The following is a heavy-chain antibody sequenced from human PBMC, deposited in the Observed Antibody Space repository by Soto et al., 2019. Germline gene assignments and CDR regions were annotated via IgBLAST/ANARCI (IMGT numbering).Heavy chain of an antibody. CDR3: ARVDYYDSSGYPTAFDI. Sequence: ASETLSLTCTVSGGSISSGGYYWNWIRQHPGKGLEWIGYIYDSGSTNYNPSLKSRVTISVDTSKNQFSLRLTSVTAADTAVYYCARVDYYDSSGYPTAFDIWGQGTMVTVSS. J-gene: IGHJ3*02. CDR2: IYDSGST. D-gene: IGHD3-22*01. V-gene: IGHV4-30-4*08. CDR1: GGSISSGGYY.